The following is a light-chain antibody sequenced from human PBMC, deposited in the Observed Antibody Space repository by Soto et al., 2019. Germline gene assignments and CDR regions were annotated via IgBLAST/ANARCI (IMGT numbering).Light chain of an antibody. CDR2: GAS. Sequence: EIVLTQSPGTLSLSPGERATLSCRASQSVSNSLAWYQQKPGQAPRLLIYGASRRATVIPDRFSGSGSGTDFTLTISRLEPEDFAVYYCQQYGGSPQTFGQGTNVEIK. V-gene: IGKV3-20*01. CDR3: QQYGGSPQT. J-gene: IGKJ1*01. CDR1: QSVSNS.